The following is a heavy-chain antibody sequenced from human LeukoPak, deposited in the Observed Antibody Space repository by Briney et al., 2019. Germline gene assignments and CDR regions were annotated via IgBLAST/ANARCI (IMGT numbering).Heavy chain of an antibody. CDR2: INPSSGST. J-gene: IGHJ4*02. V-gene: IGHV1-46*01. CDR1: GYTFTSQY. Sequence: ASVKVSCKASGYTFTSQYIQWVRQAPGQGLEWMGIINPSSGSTSYAQQFQGRVTMTRDMSTSTVYMELSSLRSDDTAVYYCARDGGYYDSSANFDSWGQGTLVTVSS. D-gene: IGHD3-22*01. CDR3: ARDGGYYDSSANFDS.